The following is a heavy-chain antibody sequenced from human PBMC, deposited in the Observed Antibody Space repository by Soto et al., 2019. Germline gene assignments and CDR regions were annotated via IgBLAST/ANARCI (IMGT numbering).Heavy chain of an antibody. CDR3: ARDYYKYYDSSGYYRSPAY. CDR1: GFIFSRYS. Sequence: GGSLRLSCAVSGFIFSRYSMNWVRQAPGKGLEWVSSIGTSGSYIYDTDSVKGRFTISRDNTKDSLYLQMNSLRAEDTAIYYCARDYYKYYDSSGYYRSPAYWGQGTLVTVSS. V-gene: IGHV3-21*01. J-gene: IGHJ4*02. D-gene: IGHD3-22*01. CDR2: IGTSGSYI.